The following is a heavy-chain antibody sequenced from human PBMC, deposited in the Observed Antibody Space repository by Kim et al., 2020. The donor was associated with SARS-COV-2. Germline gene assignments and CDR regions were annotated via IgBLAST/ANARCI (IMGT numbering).Heavy chain of an antibody. J-gene: IGHJ4*01. V-gene: IGHV3-23*01. CDR2: ISGDAART. CDR1: KFTFSSYA. Sequence: GGSLRLSCAASKFTFSSYAMSWVRQTPGKGLEWVSAISGDAARTYYADSVRGRFTISRDNYKSTLYLQMNSLRAEDTAVYFCAKRAKSGHCYGASCLFD. D-gene: IGHD2-15*01. CDR3: AKRAKSGHCYGASCLFD.